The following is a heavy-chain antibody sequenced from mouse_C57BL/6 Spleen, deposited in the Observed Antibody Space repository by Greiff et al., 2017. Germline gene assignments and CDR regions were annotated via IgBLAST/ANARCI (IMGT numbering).Heavy chain of an antibody. Sequence: VHVKQSGPELVKPGASVKISCKASGYSFTGYYMNWVKQSPEKSLEWIGEINPSTGGTTYNQKFKAKATLTVDKSSSTAYMQLKSLTSEDSAVYYCARDGWAWFAYWGQGTLVTVSA. J-gene: IGHJ3*01. CDR1: GYSFTGYY. V-gene: IGHV1-42*01. CDR3: ARDGWAWFAY. CDR2: INPSTGGT. D-gene: IGHD1-2*01.